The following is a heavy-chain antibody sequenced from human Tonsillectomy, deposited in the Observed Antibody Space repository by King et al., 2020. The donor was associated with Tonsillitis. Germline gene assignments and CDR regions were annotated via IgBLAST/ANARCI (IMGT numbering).Heavy chain of an antibody. CDR3: AKDSSACWSGFSSGYYYGMDV. CDR2: IRYDGNNK. CDR1: GFTFSSYG. V-gene: IGHV3-30*02. Sequence: HVQLVESGGGVVQPGGSLRLSCAASGFTFSSYGMHWVRQAPGKGLEWVTFIRYDGNNKYYADSVKGRFTISRDNSKNTLYLQMNSLRGEDTAVYYCAKDSSACWSGFSSGYYYGMDVWGQGTTVTVSS. J-gene: IGHJ6*02. D-gene: IGHD3-3*01.